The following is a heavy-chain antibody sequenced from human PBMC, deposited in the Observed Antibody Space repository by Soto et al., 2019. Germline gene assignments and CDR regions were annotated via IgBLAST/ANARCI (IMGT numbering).Heavy chain of an antibody. CDR2: INPNSGGT. J-gene: IGHJ3*02. CDR3: ARGLYYYDSSGYYFAFDI. V-gene: IGHV1-2*04. Sequence: ASVKVSCKASGYTFTGYYMHWVRQAPGQGLEWMGWINPNSGGTNYAQKFQGWVTMTRDTSISTAYMELSRLRSDDTAVYYCARGLYYYDSSGYYFAFDIWGQGTMVTVSS. D-gene: IGHD3-22*01. CDR1: GYTFTGYY.